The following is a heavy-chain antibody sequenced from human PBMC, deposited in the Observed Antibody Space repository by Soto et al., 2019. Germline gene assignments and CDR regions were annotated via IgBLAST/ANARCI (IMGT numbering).Heavy chain of an antibody. CDR1: GFTFSSNW. J-gene: IGHJ4*02. CDR3: ATSGYTDSWYSFDY. D-gene: IGHD6-13*01. CDR2: IKEDGSEK. V-gene: IGHV3-7*03. Sequence: GSLRLSCAASGFTFSSNWMSWVRQAPGKGLEWVANIKEDGSEKYYVDSVKGRFTISRDNAKNSLYLQMNSLRAEDTAMYYCATSGYTDSWYSFDYWGQGTLVTVSS.